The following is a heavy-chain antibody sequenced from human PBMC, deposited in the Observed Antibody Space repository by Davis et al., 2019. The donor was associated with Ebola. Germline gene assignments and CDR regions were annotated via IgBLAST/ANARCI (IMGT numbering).Heavy chain of an antibody. CDR3: ARAGAAPRDY. D-gene: IGHD3-10*01. J-gene: IGHJ4*02. CDR2: INAGNGNT. V-gene: IGHV1-3*01. Sequence: ASVKVSCKASGYTFTSYALHWVRQAPGQRLEWMGWINAGNGNTKYPQKFQGRVTITRDTSASTAYMELSSLRSEDTAVYYCARAGAAPRDYWGQGTLVTVSS. CDR1: GYTFTSYA.